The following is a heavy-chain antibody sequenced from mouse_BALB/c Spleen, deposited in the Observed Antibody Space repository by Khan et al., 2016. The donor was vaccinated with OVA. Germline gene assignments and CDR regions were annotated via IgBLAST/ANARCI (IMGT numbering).Heavy chain of an antibody. Sequence: QMQLEESGAELAKPGASVKMSCKASGYTFTSYWVNWVKQRPGQGLEWIGYINPSTGYTDYNQKFKDQATLTADKSSSTAYMQLSNLTSEDSAVYFCARRGLRWDFDYWGQGTTLTVSS. D-gene: IGHD1-1*01. CDR3: ARRGLRWDFDY. CDR1: GYTFTSYW. CDR2: INPSTGYT. J-gene: IGHJ2*01. V-gene: IGHV1-7*01.